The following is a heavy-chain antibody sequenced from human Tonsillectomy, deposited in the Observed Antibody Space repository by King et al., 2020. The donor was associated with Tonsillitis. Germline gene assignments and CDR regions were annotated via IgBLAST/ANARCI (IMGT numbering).Heavy chain of an antibody. CDR3: ARDNGYFDY. CDR2: ISYDGSNK. Sequence: VQLVESGGGVVQPGRSLRLSCAASGFTFSSYGMHWVRQAPGKGLEWVAVISYDGSNKYYADSVKGRFTISRDNSKNTLYLQMNSLRDEDTAVYYCARDNGYFDYWGQGTLVTVSS. CDR1: GFTFSSYG. V-gene: IGHV3-30*19. J-gene: IGHJ4*02.